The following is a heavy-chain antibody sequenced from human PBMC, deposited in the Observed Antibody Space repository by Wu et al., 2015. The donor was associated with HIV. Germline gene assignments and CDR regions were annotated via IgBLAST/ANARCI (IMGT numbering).Heavy chain of an antibody. CDR2: MNPNSGNT. J-gene: IGHJ4*02. D-gene: IGHD3-22*01. CDR1: GYSLTNYG. Sequence: QVQLVQSGAEMKKPGASVKVSCKASGYSLTNYGISWVRQAPGQGLEWMGWMNPNSGNTGYAQKFQGRVTITRNTSISTAYMELSSLRSEDTAVYYCARGTYYYDSSGYQGVDYWGQGTLVTVSS. CDR3: ARGTYYYDSSGYQGVDY. V-gene: IGHV1-8*01.